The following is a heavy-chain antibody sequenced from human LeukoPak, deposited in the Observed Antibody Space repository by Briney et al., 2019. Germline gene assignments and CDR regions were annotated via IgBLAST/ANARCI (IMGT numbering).Heavy chain of an antibody. CDR3: ARDPRDGSTRAVSAFAI. CDR1: GRTFSSYA. V-gene: IGHV1-69*04. CDR2: IIPILVIA. J-gene: IGHJ3*02. D-gene: IGHD5-24*01. Sequence: SVKVSCKASGRTFSSYAISWVRQAPGQGLEWMGRIIPILVIANYALKFQGRVTITADKSTTTAYIELSSLRSEDTAVYYCARDPRDGSTRAVSAFAIWGQGTMVTVSS.